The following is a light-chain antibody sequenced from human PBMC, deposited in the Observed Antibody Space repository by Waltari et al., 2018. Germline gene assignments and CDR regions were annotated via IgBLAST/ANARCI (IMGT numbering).Light chain of an antibody. CDR2: DAS. CDR1: RSISDW. Sequence: DIQMTQSPSTLSASVGDRVTITCRASRSISDWLAWYQQKPGKAPKLLIYDASSLESGVPSRFSGSGSGTEFTLTISSLQPDDFATYYCQHYNTYSVTFGPGTKVDIK. V-gene: IGKV1-5*01. J-gene: IGKJ3*01. CDR3: QHYNTYSVT.